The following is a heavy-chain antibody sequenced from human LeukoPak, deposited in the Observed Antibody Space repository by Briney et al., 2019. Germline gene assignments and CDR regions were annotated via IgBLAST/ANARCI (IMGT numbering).Heavy chain of an antibody. V-gene: IGHV3-48*03. J-gene: IGHJ4*02. CDR1: GFTFSSYE. CDR2: ISSSGSTI. D-gene: IGHD1-26*01. CDR3: ARDFGPVVGY. Sequence: PGGSLRLSCAASGFTFSSYEMNWVRQAPGKGLEWVSYISSSGSTIYYADSVKGRFTISRGNAKNSLYLQMNSLRAEDTAVYYCARDFGPVVGYWGQGTLVTVSS.